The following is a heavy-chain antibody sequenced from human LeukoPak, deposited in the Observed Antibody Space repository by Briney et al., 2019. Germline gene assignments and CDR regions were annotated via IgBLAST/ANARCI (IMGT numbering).Heavy chain of an antibody. Sequence: PGGSLRLSCAASGFTFSNYGMHWVRQAPGKGLEWVAFIRYDGSIKYYADSVKGRFTISRDNSKNTLYLQMNSLRAEDTAVYYCAKDTVKVSTIRRVPHYMDVWGKRTTVTISS. J-gene: IGHJ6*03. CDR3: AKDTVKVSTIRRVPHYMDV. CDR1: GFTFSNYG. CDR2: IRYDGSIK. V-gene: IGHV3-30*02. D-gene: IGHD5/OR15-5a*01.